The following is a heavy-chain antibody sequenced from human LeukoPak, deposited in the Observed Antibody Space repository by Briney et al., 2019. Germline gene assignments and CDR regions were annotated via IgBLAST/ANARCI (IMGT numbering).Heavy chain of an antibody. V-gene: IGHV3-23*01. CDR3: AKRGVVIRVFLVGFHKEAYYFDS. Sequence: GGSLRLSCAVSGITLSNYGMSWVRQAPGKGLEWVAGLSGSGGGTNYADSVQGRFTISRDNQKNTLYLQMNSLRAEDTAVYFCAKRGVVIRVFLVGFHKEAYYFDSWGQGALVTVSS. D-gene: IGHD2/OR15-2a*01. CDR2: LSGSGGGT. CDR1: GITLSNYG. J-gene: IGHJ4*02.